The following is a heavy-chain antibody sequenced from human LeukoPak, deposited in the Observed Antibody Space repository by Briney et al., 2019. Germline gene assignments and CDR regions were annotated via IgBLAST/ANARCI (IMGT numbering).Heavy chain of an antibody. D-gene: IGHD2-21*01. CDR3: ARDSPNEAILWWSIDY. Sequence: GGSLRLSCAASGFTFSSYSMNWVRQAPGKGLEWVSSISSSSSYIYYADSVKGRFTISRDNARNSLYLQMNSLRAEDTAVYYCARDSPNEAILWWSIDYWGQGTLVTVSS. V-gene: IGHV3-21*01. J-gene: IGHJ4*02. CDR2: ISSSSSYI. CDR1: GFTFSSYS.